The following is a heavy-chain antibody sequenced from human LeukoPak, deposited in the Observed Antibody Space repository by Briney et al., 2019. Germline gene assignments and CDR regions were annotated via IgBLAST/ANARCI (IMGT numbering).Heavy chain of an antibody. V-gene: IGHV4-4*09. CDR2: IYTNGST. D-gene: IGHD2-8*01. J-gene: IGHJ4*02. CDR1: GVSISSYY. Sequence: PSETLYLTCTVSGVSISSYYWSWVRQPPGKGLEWLGYIYTNGSTKSNPSLKSRVTISVETSKNQFSLKLTFVTAADHGVDYCARGVVPSARVGYWGQGNLVSVSS. CDR3: ARGVVPSARVGY.